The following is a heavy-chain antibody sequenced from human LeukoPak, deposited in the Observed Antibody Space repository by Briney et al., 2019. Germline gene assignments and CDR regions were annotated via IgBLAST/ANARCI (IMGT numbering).Heavy chain of an antibody. CDR2: ISSSGSTI. J-gene: IGHJ5*02. CDR1: GFTFSSYE. D-gene: IGHD3-22*01. V-gene: IGHV3-48*03. CDR3: ARYYYDSSGYSNWFDP. Sequence: PGGSLRLSCAASGFTFSSYEMNWVRQAPGKGLEWVSYISSSGSTIYYADSVKGRFTISRDNAKNSLYLQMNSLRSDDTAVYYCARYYYDSSGYSNWFDPWGQGTQVTVSS.